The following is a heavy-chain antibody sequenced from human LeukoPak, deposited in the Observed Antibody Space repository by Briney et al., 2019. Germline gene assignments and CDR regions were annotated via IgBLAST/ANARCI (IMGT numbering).Heavy chain of an antibody. V-gene: IGHV4-39*01. CDR2: IYYSGST. CDR1: GGSISSSSYY. D-gene: IGHD3-3*01. J-gene: IGHJ5*02. CDR3: ARHFRTVWSGYRWDWFDP. Sequence: SETLSLTCTVSGGSISSSSYYWGWIRQPPGKGLESIGSIYYSGSTYYNPSLKSRVTISVDTSKNQFSLTLSSVTAADTAVYYCARHFRTVWSGYRWDWFDPWGQGTLVTVSS.